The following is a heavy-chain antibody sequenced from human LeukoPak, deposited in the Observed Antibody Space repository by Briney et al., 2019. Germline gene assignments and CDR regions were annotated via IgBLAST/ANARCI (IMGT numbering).Heavy chain of an antibody. CDR3: TRVRHSSGWYRGYAFDI. J-gene: IGHJ3*02. Sequence: SETLSLTCAVYGGSFSGYYWSWIRQPPGKGLEWIGEINHSGSTNYNPSLKSRVTISVDTSKNQFSLKLSSVTAADTAVYYCTRVRHSSGWYRGYAFDIWGQGTMVTVSS. D-gene: IGHD6-19*01. CDR2: INHSGST. CDR1: GGSFSGYY. V-gene: IGHV4-34*01.